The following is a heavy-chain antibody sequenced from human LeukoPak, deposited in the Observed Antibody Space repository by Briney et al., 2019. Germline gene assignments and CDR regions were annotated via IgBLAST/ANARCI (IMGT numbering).Heavy chain of an antibody. J-gene: IGHJ4*02. D-gene: IGHD6-19*01. Sequence: ASVKVSCKTSGYTFTGYYMHWVRQAPGQGLEWMGRISPNSGGTNYPQKFQGRVTMTRDTSISTVYMELSRLRSDDMAVYYCARDPRIAMAGKYFDYWGQGTLVTVSS. CDR3: ARDPRIAMAGKYFDY. V-gene: IGHV1-2*06. CDR1: GYTFTGYY. CDR2: ISPNSGGT.